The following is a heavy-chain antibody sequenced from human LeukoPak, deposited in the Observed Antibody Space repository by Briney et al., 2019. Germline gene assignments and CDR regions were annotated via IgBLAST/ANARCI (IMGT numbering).Heavy chain of an antibody. V-gene: IGHV4-4*02. CDR1: AGSINNDYW. CDR3: ARDEGSGARQYLDS. J-gene: IGHJ4*02. D-gene: IGHD3-3*01. CDR2: IHHSGGT. Sequence: SETLSLTCAVSAGSINNDYWWNWVRQSPGKGLEWIGEIHHSGGTIYNPSLKSRVTMSVDNSKNHFSLTLTSVTAADTAVYYCARDEGSGARQYLDSWGQGALVVVSS.